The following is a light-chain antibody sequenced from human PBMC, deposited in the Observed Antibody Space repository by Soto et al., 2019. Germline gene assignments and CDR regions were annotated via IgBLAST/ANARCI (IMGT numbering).Light chain of an antibody. Sequence: QSALTQPRSVSGSPGQSVTISCTGTSSDVGAYDFVSWYQQHPGKAPQLMIYDVTKRPSGVPDRFSGSKSGNTASLTISGLQAEDEADYYCSSYTSSSTLDYVFGTGTKVTVL. CDR1: SSDVGAYDF. V-gene: IGLV2-11*01. CDR2: DVT. J-gene: IGLJ1*01. CDR3: SSYTSSSTLDYV.